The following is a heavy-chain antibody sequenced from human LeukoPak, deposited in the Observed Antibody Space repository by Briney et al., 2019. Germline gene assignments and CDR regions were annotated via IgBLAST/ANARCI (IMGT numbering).Heavy chain of an antibody. CDR3: ARQRSSWYYFDY. CDR1: GGSISSYY. Sequence: SETLSLTCTVSGGSISSYYWSWIRQPAGKGLEWIGYIYYSGSTNYNPSLKSRVTISVDTSKNQFSLKLSSVTAADTAVYYCARQRSSWYYFDYWGQETLVTVSS. D-gene: IGHD6-13*01. J-gene: IGHJ4*02. CDR2: IYYSGST. V-gene: IGHV4-59*01.